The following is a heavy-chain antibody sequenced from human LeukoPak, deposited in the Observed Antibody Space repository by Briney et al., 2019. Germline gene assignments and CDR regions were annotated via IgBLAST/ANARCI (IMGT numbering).Heavy chain of an antibody. CDR2: TYYGGST. D-gene: IGHD1-26*01. V-gene: IGHV4-59*11. CDR3: ATLGRAAGNAFDI. CDR1: GDSISFHF. Sequence: SETLSLTCRVSGDSISFHFWSGIRQPPGKGLEWIGHTYYGGSTDYNPSLASRVTVSADTSKNQFSLKLSSVTAADTPVYYCATLGRAAGNAFDIWGQGTVVIVSS. J-gene: IGHJ3*02.